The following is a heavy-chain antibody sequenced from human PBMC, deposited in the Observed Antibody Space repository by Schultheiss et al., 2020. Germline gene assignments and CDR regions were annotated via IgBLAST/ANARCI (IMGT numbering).Heavy chain of an antibody. CDR2: ISGSGGST. CDR1: GFTFSSYS. CDR3: TVGSGWYEH. Sequence: GGSLRLSCAASGFTFSSYSMNWVRQAPGKGLEWVSAISGSGGSTYYADSVKGRFTISRDSSKDTLYLQMNSLTAEDTAVYYCTVGSGWYEHWGQGTLVTVSS. J-gene: IGHJ4*02. D-gene: IGHD6-19*01. V-gene: IGHV3-23*01.